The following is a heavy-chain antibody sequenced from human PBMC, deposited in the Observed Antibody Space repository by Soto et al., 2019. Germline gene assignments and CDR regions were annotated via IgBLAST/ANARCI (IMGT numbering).Heavy chain of an antibody. D-gene: IGHD6-19*01. CDR3: AKAPVEEAVAGTRFDY. V-gene: IGHV3-9*01. CDR1: GFTFDDYA. J-gene: IGHJ4*02. CDR2: ISWNSGSI. Sequence: EVQLVESGGGLVQPGRSLRLSCAASGFTFDDYAMHWVRQAPGKGLEWVSGISWNSGSIGYADSVKGRFTISRDNAKNSLYLQMNSLRAEDTALYYCAKAPVEEAVAGTRFDYWGQGTLVTVSS.